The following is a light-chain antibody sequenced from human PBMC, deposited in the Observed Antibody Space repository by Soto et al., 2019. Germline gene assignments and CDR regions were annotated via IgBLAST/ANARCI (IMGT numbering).Light chain of an antibody. V-gene: IGKV1-39*01. J-gene: IGKJ1*01. CDR1: QSLDSY. CDR2: AAS. CDR3: QQSYTTPWT. Sequence: DIQMTQSPSSLSASVGDRVTITCRASQSLDSYFNWYQQKPGKAPQVLIFAASSLQTGVPSRFSGSGTGTAFPLTISSLQPEYFATYYCQQSYTTPWTFGQGNKVEIK.